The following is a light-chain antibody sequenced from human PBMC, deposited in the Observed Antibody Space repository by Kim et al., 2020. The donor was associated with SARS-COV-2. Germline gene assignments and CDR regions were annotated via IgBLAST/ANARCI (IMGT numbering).Light chain of an antibody. CDR3: PLYGYSSLYR. Sequence: EIVLTQSPVSLSLSPGETATLSCRASQNVNSNYLAWYQQTPGQAPRLFIYGASNSTTVIPDRFCASASDTHFTLTISRLEPDDFAVYYCPLYGYSSLYRFGQGTTLEI. CDR1: QNVNSNY. J-gene: IGKJ2*03. CDR2: GAS. V-gene: IGKV3-20*01.